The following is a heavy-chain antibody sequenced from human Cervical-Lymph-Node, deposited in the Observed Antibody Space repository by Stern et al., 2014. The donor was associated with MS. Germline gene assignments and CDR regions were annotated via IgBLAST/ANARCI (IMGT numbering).Heavy chain of an antibody. D-gene: IGHD6-13*01. CDR2: ISSSSSDI. CDR1: GFTFSAFK. Sequence: EVQLEESGGGLVKPGGPLGLSCAASGFTFSAFKMPWVRKAPGKGLERVSAISSSSSDIFYADSVKGRFTVSRDNAKNSLHLQMSSLRSDDTAVYYCWIAAAISGDDFDYWGQGTLVNVSS. V-gene: IGHV3-21*06. J-gene: IGHJ4*02. CDR3: WIAAAISGDDFDY.